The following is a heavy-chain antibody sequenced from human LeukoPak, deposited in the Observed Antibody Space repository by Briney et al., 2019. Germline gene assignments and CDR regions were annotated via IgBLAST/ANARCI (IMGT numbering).Heavy chain of an antibody. J-gene: IGHJ4*02. CDR2: IYYSGST. V-gene: IGHV4-31*03. CDR3: ARASTVIGSSHFDY. D-gene: IGHD1-26*01. CDR1: GGSISSGGYY. Sequence: PSETLSLTCTVPGGSISSGGYYWSWIRQHPGKGLEWIGYIYYSGSTYYNPSLKSRVTISVDTSKNQFSLKLSSVTAADTAVYYCARASTVIGSSHFDYWGQGTLVTVSS.